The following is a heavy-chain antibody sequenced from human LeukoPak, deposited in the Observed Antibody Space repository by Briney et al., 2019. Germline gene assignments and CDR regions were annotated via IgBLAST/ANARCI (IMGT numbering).Heavy chain of an antibody. J-gene: IGHJ4*02. D-gene: IGHD6-6*01. CDR3: AKDYSSSSVYYFDY. CDR2: ISGSGGST. CDR1: GFTFSSYA. V-gene: IGHV3-23*01. Sequence: GGSLILSCAASGFTFSSYAMSWVRQAPGKGLEWVSAISGSGGSTYYADSVKGRFTISRDNSKNTLYLQMNSLRAEDTAVYYCAKDYSSSSVYYFDYWGQGTLVTVSS.